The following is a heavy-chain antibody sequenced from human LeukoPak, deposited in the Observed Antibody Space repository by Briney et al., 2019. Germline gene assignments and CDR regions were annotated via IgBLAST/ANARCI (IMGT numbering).Heavy chain of an antibody. V-gene: IGHV3-23*01. D-gene: IGHD6-13*01. J-gene: IGHJ4*02. Sequence: GGSLRLSCTTSGFAFNNCAMSWVRQAPGKGREWVSSISSSGGSTYYADSVKGRFTISRDNSKNTLYLQMNSLRAEDTAVFYCAKEKITAAGFLDYWGQGTLVTVSS. CDR2: ISSSGGST. CDR1: GFAFNNCA. CDR3: AKEKITAAGFLDY.